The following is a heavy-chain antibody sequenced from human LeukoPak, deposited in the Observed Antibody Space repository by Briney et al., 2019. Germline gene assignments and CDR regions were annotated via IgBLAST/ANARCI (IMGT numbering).Heavy chain of an antibody. CDR1: GFTFNTYT. CDR2: ISGSSGII. CDR3: ARGGPIYCSGDSCYPGDY. Sequence: GGSLRLSRAASGFTFNTYTMNWVRQAPGKGLEWVSYISGSSGIIDYADSVRGRFTISRDNARNTLYLQMNSLRAEDTAVYYCARGGPIYCSGDSCYPGDYWGQGTLVTVSS. V-gene: IGHV3-48*01. J-gene: IGHJ4*02. D-gene: IGHD2-15*01.